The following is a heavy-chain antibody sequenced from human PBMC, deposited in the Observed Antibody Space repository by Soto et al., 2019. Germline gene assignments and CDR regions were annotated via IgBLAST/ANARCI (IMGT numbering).Heavy chain of an antibody. CDR2: ISYDGSNK. CDR3: AKYTRQGGFDY. Sequence: GGSLRLSCAASGFTFSSYGMHWVRQAPGKGLEWVAVISYDGSNKYYADSVKGRFTISRDNSKNTLYLQMNSLRAEDTAVYYCAKYTRQGGFDYWGQGTLVTVSS. D-gene: IGHD2-15*01. V-gene: IGHV3-30*18. CDR1: GFTFSSYG. J-gene: IGHJ4*02.